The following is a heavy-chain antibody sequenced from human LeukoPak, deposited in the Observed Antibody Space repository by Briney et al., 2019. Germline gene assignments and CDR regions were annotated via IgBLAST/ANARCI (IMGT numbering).Heavy chain of an antibody. CDR2: INPSGGST. V-gene: IGHV1-46*01. D-gene: IGHD6-13*01. CDR3: ARDPYSSSWHIDFFNY. CDR1: GYTFTSYY. J-gene: IGHJ4*02. Sequence: ASVKVSCKASGYTFTSYYMHWVRQAPGQGLEWMGIINPSGGSTSYAQKFQGRVTMTRDMSTSTVYMELSSLRSEDTAVYYCARDPYSSSWHIDFFNYWGQGTLVTVSS.